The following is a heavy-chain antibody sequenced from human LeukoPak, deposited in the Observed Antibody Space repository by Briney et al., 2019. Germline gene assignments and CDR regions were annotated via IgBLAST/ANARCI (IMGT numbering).Heavy chain of an antibody. CDR2: MNQDGSEK. CDR1: GFTFSTYW. D-gene: IGHD3-22*01. J-gene: IGHJ4*02. Sequence: GGPLRLSCAASGFTFSTYWMSWVRQAPGKGLEWVANMNQDGSEKYYLDSVKGRFTVSRDNAKNSLYLQMNNLRDDDTAVYFCARDRALYDSRRGYYYTEDDYWGQGTLVTVSS. CDR3: ARDRALYDSRRGYYYTEDDY. V-gene: IGHV3-7*01.